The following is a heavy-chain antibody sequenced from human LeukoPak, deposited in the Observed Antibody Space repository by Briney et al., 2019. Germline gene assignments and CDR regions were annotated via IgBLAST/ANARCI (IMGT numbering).Heavy chain of an antibody. CDR2: ISYDGSNK. V-gene: IGHV3-30*04. CDR1: GFTFSRLA. J-gene: IGHJ6*02. CDR3: ARVGGDVLSGHRTGYYYSMDV. D-gene: IGHD3-3*01. Sequence: PGGSLRLSCAASGFTFSRLAMYWVRQAPGKGLEWVALISYDGSNKYYADSVKGRFTISRDSSKNTVYLQMNSPRAEDTAVYYCARVGGDVLSGHRTGYYYSMDVWGQGTTVTVSS.